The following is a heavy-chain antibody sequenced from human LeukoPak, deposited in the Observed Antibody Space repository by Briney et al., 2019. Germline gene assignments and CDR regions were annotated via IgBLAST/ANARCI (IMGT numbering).Heavy chain of an antibody. V-gene: IGHV3-48*03. D-gene: IGHD2-2*01. Sequence: GGSLRLSCAASGFTFSSYEMNWVRQAPGKGLEWVSYISSSGSTIYCADSVKGRFTISRDNAKNSLYLQMNSLRAEDTAVYYCARVQRKYQLPRLNDYDYMDVWGKGTTVTISS. J-gene: IGHJ6*03. CDR3: ARVQRKYQLPRLNDYDYMDV. CDR2: ISSSGSTI. CDR1: GFTFSSYE.